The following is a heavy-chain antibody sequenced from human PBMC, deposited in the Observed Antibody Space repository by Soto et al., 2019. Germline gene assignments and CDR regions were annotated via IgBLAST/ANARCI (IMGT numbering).Heavy chain of an antibody. CDR3: ARGDYYGSGSYPNWFDP. J-gene: IGHJ5*02. D-gene: IGHD3-10*01. CDR1: SGSISSSNW. Sequence: SETLSLTCAVSSGSISSSNWWSWVRQPPGKGLEWIGEICHSGSTNYNPSLKSRVTISVDTSKNQFSLKLSSVTAADTAVYYCARGDYYGSGSYPNWFDPWGQGTLVTVAS. V-gene: IGHV4-4*02. CDR2: ICHSGST.